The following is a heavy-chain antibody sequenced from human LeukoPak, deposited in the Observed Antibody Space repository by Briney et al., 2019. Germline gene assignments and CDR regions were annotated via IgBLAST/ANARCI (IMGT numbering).Heavy chain of an antibody. Sequence: GGSLRLSCAASGFTFSSYSMNWVRQAPGKGLEWVSSISSSSSYIYYADSVKGRFTISRNNAKNSLYLQMNSLRAEDTAVYYCARDQTSNFDYWGQGTLVTVSS. V-gene: IGHV3-21*01. CDR2: ISSSSSYI. CDR1: GFTFSSYS. D-gene: IGHD2-2*01. CDR3: ARDQTSNFDY. J-gene: IGHJ4*02.